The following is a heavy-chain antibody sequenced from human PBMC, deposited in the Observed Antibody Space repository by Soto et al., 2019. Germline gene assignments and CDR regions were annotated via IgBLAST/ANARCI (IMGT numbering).Heavy chain of an antibody. CDR3: SRDSSGYPNWFDL. V-gene: IGHV4-31*03. CDR2: IHHSGGT. J-gene: IGHJ5*02. CDR1: GGSVTGGASY. D-gene: IGHD3-22*01. Sequence: SETLSLTCTVSGGSVTGGASYWSWIRQLPGKGLEWIGFIHHSGGTRYNPSLKSRVTISVDTSKNQFSLKLNSVTAADTAVYYGSRDSSGYPNWFDLWGKGSLVPV.